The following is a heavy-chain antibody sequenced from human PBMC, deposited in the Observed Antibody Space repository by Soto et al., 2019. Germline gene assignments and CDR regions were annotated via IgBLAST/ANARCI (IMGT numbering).Heavy chain of an antibody. CDR1: EFIFDDFA. CDR2: ISWNSDSI. CDR3: TKVGGLYDFWSGPLHFDL. Sequence: EAQLVESGGGFVQPGRSLRLSCAGSEFIFDDFAIHWVRQAPGKGLEWVSGISWNSDSIGYADSVKGRFTISRDNAKNSLYLQMNSLRAEDTALYYCTKVGGLYDFWSGPLHFDLWGQGTLVTVSS. V-gene: IGHV3-9*01. J-gene: IGHJ4*02. D-gene: IGHD3-3*01.